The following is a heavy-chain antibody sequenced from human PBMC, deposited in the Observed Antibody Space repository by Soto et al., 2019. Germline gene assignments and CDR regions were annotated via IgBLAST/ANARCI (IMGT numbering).Heavy chain of an antibody. Sequence: SETLSLTCTVSGGSISSYYWSWIRQPPGKGLEWIGYIYYSGSTNYNPSLKSRVTISVDTSKNQFSLKLSSVTAADTAVYYCARVGSYLDAFDIWGQGTMVTVSS. V-gene: IGHV4-59*01. CDR2: IYYSGST. CDR1: GGSISSYY. CDR3: ARVGSYLDAFDI. J-gene: IGHJ3*02. D-gene: IGHD1-26*01.